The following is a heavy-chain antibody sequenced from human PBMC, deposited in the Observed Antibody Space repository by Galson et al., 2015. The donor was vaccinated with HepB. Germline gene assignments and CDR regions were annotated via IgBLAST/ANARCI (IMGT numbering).Heavy chain of an antibody. CDR1: GFTFSDLY. Sequence: SLRLSCAASGFTFSDLYMTWLRQAPGKGLEWISHISGSGSAVYYADSVKGRFAISRDNGKKSLFLQLDSLRAEDTAAYYCARGGSDSSYYWVDWGQGILVTVSS. CDR2: ISGSGSAV. CDR3: ARGGSDSSYYWVD. D-gene: IGHD1-26*01. J-gene: IGHJ4*02. V-gene: IGHV3-11*01.